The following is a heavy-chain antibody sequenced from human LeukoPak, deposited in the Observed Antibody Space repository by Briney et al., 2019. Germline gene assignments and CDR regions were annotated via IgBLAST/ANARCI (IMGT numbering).Heavy chain of an antibody. V-gene: IGHV1-8*03. CDR3: ARVRYGGRIYYYYYMDV. CDR2: MNPNSGNT. Sequence: GASVKVSCKASGYTFTSYDINWVRQATGQGLEWMGWMNPNSGNTGYAQKFQGRVTITRNTSISTAYMELSSLRSEDTAVYYCARVRYGGRIYYYYYMDVWGKGTTVTVSS. J-gene: IGHJ6*03. D-gene: IGHD4-23*01. CDR1: GYTFTSYD.